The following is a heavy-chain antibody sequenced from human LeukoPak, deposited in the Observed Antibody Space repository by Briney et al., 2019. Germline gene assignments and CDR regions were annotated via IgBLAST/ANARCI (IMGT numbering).Heavy chain of an antibody. D-gene: IGHD3-10*01. CDR1: GGSISSGGYY. Sequence: SETLSLTCTVSGGSISSGGYYWSWIRQPPGKGLEWIGYIYHSGSTYYNPSLKSRVTISVDRSKNQFSLKLSSVTAEDTAVYYCAKNRRDSGFFDIWGQGTMVTVSS. V-gene: IGHV4-30-2*01. J-gene: IGHJ3*02. CDR3: AKNRRDSGFFDI. CDR2: IYHSGST.